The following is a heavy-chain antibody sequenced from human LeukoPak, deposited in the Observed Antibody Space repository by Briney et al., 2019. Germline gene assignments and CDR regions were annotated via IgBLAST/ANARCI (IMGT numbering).Heavy chain of an antibody. V-gene: IGHV3-30-3*01. D-gene: IGHD3-3*01. Sequence: XHXXXQXPXXXXXXVAVISYDGSNKYYADSVKGRFTISRDNSKNTLYLQMNSLRAEDTAVYYCASVYVSGYLDYWGQGTLVTVSS. CDR3: ASVYVSGYLDY. J-gene: IGHJ4*02. CDR2: ISYDGSNK.